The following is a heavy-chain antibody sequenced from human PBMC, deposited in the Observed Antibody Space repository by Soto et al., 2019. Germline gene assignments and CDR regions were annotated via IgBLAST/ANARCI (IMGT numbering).Heavy chain of an antibody. CDR1: GFTFSSYG. Sequence: GGSLRLSCAASGFTFSSYGMHWVRQAPGKGLEWVAVIWYDGSNKYYADSVKGRFTISRDNSKNTLYLQMNSLRAEDTAVYYCARDRDYSNYPHGMDVWGQGTTVTVSS. CDR2: IWYDGSNK. D-gene: IGHD4-4*01. CDR3: ARDRDYSNYPHGMDV. V-gene: IGHV3-33*01. J-gene: IGHJ6*02.